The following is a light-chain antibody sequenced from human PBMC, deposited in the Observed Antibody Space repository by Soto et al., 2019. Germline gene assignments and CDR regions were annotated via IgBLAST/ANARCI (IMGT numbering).Light chain of an antibody. J-gene: IGLJ2*01. Sequence: QPVPTQSPSASASLGASVKLTCTLSSGHSSYAIAWHQQQPEKGPRYLMKLSSDGSHSKGDGIPDRFSGSSAGAERYLTISSLQSEDEADYYCQTWDTGARVVFGGGTQLTVL. CDR1: SGHSSYA. CDR3: QTWDTGARVV. V-gene: IGLV4-69*01. CDR2: LSSDGSH.